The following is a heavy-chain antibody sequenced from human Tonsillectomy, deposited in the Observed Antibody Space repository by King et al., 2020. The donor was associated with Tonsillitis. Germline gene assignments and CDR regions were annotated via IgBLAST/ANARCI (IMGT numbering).Heavy chain of an antibody. V-gene: IGHV3-33*01. D-gene: IGHD1-14*01. CDR3: ARGGNPYYYYYGMDV. J-gene: IGHJ6*02. CDR2: IWYDGSNK. CDR1: GFTFSSYG. Sequence: QLVQSGGGVVQPGRSLRLSCAASGFTFSSYGMHWVRQAPGKGLEWVAVIWYDGSNKYYADSVKGRFTISRDNSKNTLYLQMNSLRAEDTAVYYCARGGNPYYYYYGMDVWGQGTTVTVSS.